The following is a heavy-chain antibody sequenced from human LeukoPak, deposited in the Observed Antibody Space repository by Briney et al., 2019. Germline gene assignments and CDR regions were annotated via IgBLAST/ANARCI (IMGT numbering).Heavy chain of an antibody. J-gene: IGHJ6*03. V-gene: IGHV4-39*07. CDR3: AREVGLGYYYYYMDV. Sequence: PSETLSFTCTVSGVSISSSNSYWGWIRQPPGKGLEWIGEINHSGSTNYNPSLKSRVTISVDTSKNQFSLKLSSVTAADTAVYYCAREVGLGYYYYYMDVWGKGTTVTVSS. D-gene: IGHD2-15*01. CDR1: GVSISSSNSY. CDR2: INHSGST.